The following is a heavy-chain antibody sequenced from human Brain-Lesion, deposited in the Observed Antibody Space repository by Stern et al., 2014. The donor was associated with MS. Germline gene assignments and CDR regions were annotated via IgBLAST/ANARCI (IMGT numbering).Heavy chain of an antibody. J-gene: IGHJ6*02. V-gene: IGHV4-61*02. CDR2: IFNRGST. D-gene: IGHD2-2*01. Sequence: QLQLQESGPGLVKPSQTLSLSCTVSGGSISSGGYYWSWIRQPAGKGLEWIGRIFNRGSTSYKTSLKSRVTISIDTSKNQFSLRLNPMTAADTAVYYCARGRVVPGFQYYATDVWGQGTTVIVSS. CDR1: GGSISSGGYY. CDR3: ARGRVVPGFQYYATDV.